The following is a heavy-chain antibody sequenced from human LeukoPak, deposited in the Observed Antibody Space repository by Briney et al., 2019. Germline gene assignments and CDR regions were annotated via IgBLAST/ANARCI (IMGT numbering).Heavy chain of an antibody. D-gene: IGHD2-15*01. Sequence: PGGSLRLSCAASGFTFDDYAMHWVRQAPGKGLEWVSLISGDGGSTYYADSVKGRFTISRDNSKNSLYPQMNSLRTEDTALYYCAKDMSCSGGSCYSFDYWGQGTLVTVSS. J-gene: IGHJ4*02. CDR1: GFTFDDYA. V-gene: IGHV3-43*02. CDR2: ISGDGGST. CDR3: AKDMSCSGGSCYSFDY.